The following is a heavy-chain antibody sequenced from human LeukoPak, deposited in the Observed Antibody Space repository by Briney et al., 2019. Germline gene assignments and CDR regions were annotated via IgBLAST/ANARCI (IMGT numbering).Heavy chain of an antibody. J-gene: IGHJ6*02. Sequence: GASVKVSCKASGYTFTSYAMHWVRQAPGQRLEWMGWINAGNGNTKYSQKFQGRVTITRDTSASTAYMELSSLRSEDTAVYYCATTYSYGYKWESSYYYYYGMDVWGQGTTVTVSS. CDR2: INAGNGNT. CDR3: ATTYSYGYKWESSYYYYYGMDV. D-gene: IGHD5-18*01. V-gene: IGHV1-3*01. CDR1: GYTFTSYA.